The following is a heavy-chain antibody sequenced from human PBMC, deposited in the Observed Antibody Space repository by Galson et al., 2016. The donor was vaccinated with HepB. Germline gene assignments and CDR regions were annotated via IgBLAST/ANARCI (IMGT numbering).Heavy chain of an antibody. D-gene: IGHD6-19*01. J-gene: IGHJ3*02. CDR1: GYTFTNYA. Sequence: SVKVSCKASGYTFTNYAIHWVRQAPEQRLAWMGWINPGDGETKYSENFQGRVSINRDTSARTAHMELTSPRFEDTAIYFCARGQFDAIDIWGQGTVVTVSS. V-gene: IGHV1-3*01. CDR3: ARGQFDAIDI. CDR2: INPGDGET.